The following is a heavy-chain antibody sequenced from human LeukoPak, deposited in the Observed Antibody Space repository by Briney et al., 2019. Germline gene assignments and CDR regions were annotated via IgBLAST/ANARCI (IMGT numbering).Heavy chain of an antibody. V-gene: IGHV4-34*01. CDR3: ARAFGVVAYTI. CDR1: GGSFSGYY. J-gene: IGHJ4*02. CDR2: INHSGST. D-gene: IGHD3-3*01. Sequence: DPSETLSLTCAVYGGSFSGYYWSWIRQPPGKGLEWIGEINHSGSTNYNPSLKSRVTISVDTSKNQFSLKLSSVTAADTAVYYCARAFGVVAYTIWGQGTLVTVSS.